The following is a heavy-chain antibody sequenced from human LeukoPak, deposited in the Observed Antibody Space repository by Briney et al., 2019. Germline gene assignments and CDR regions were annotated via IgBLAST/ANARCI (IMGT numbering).Heavy chain of an antibody. Sequence: GASVKASCKASGYTFTSYAMHWVRQAPGQRLEWMGWINAGNGNTKYSQKFQGRVTITRDTSASTAYMELSSLRSEDTAVYYCARGRITIFGVVITYFDYWGQGTLVTVSS. V-gene: IGHV1-3*01. CDR3: ARGRITIFGVVITYFDY. J-gene: IGHJ4*02. D-gene: IGHD3-3*01. CDR2: INAGNGNT. CDR1: GYTFTSYA.